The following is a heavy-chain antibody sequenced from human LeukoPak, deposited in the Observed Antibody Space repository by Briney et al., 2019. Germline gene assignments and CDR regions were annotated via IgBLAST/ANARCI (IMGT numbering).Heavy chain of an antibody. CDR2: VFYSGRT. D-gene: IGHD3-10*01. V-gene: IGHV4-39*02. J-gene: IGHJ4*02. CDR3: AKEGELGGYYFDY. Sequence: PSETLSLTCTVSGGSIPTKNFYWGWIRQPPGKGLEWIGSVFYSGRTYYNPSLKSRVTIFVDPSKNQFSLNLRSVTAADTAVYYCAKEGELGGYYFDYWGQGTLVTVSS. CDR1: GGSIPTKNFY.